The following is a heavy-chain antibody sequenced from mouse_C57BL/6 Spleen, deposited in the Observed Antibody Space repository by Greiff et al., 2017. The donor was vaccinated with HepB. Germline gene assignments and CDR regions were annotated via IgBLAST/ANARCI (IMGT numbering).Heavy chain of an antibody. J-gene: IGHJ2*01. Sequence: QVQLQQSGAELVKPGASVKISCKASGYAFSSYWMNWVKQRPGKGLEWIGQIYPGDGDTNYNGKFKGKATLTADKSSSTAYMQLSSLTSEDSAVYFCAREGKLGRVDYWGQGTTLTVSS. D-gene: IGHD4-1*01. V-gene: IGHV1-80*01. CDR1: GYAFSSYW. CDR3: AREGKLGRVDY. CDR2: IYPGDGDT.